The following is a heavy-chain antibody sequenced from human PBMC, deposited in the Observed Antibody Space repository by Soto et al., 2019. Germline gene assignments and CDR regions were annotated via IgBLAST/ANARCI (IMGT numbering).Heavy chain of an antibody. CDR3: TRGHGNH. Sequence: QVQLVQSGAEVKKTGASVRVSCKASGYTFTSYDIYWVRQATGQGLEWMGWMNPCSGNAVYTQKFQDRVTMTRDTSINTAYMEMSGLRSEDTAVYYCTRGHGNHWGQGSLVTVSS. CDR1: GYTFTSYD. J-gene: IGHJ4*02. D-gene: IGHD1-1*01. CDR2: MNPCSGNA. V-gene: IGHV1-8*01.